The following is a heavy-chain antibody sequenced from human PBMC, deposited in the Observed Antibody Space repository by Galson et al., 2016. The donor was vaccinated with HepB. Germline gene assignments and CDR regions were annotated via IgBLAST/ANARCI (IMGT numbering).Heavy chain of an antibody. CDR2: ISFDGTNK. CDR3: AKVPSMVRGF. V-gene: IGHV3-30*18. Sequence: SLRLSCAASGFTFTTYGMHWVRRAPGKGPESVAIISFDGTNKYYADSVKGRFTISRDNSKNTLYLQMNSLRAEDTAVYYCAKVPSMVRGFWGQGTMVTVSS. J-gene: IGHJ3*01. D-gene: IGHD3-10*01. CDR1: GFTFTTYG.